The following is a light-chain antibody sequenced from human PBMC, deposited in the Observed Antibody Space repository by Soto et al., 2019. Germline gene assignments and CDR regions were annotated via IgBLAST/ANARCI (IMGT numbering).Light chain of an antibody. CDR1: SSDVGGYNY. Sequence: QSALTQPASVSGSPGQSITISCTGTSSDVGGYNYVSWYQQHPGKAPKLMIYDVSNRPAGVSNRSSGSKSGNTASLTISGLQAEDEAAYYCSSYTSSSFYVFGTGTKLTVL. V-gene: IGLV2-14*01. CDR2: DVS. CDR3: SSYTSSSFYV. J-gene: IGLJ1*01.